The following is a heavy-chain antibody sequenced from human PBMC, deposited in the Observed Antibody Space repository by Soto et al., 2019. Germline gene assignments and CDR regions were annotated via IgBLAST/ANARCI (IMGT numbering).Heavy chain of an antibody. V-gene: IGHV1-18*01. D-gene: IGHD3-16*02. Sequence: EASVKVSCKASGYTFTSYGISWVRQAPGQGLEWMGWISAYNGNTNYAQKLQGRVTMTTDTSTSTAYMELRSLRSDDTAVYYCARASNYDYIWGSYHNWFDPWGQGTLVTVSS. J-gene: IGHJ5*02. CDR1: GYTFTSYG. CDR2: ISAYNGNT. CDR3: ARASNYDYIWGSYHNWFDP.